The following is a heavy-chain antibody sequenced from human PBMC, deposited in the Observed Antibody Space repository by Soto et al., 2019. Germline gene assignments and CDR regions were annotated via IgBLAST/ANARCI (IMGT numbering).Heavy chain of an antibody. Sequence: SETLSLTCAVYGVSFSGYYWSWIRQPPGKGLEWFGEINHSGSTNYNPSLTSRVTISVDTSKNQFSLKLRSVTAADTAVYYCARLPRASITIFGVVIRSYYYYGMDVWGQGTTVT. CDR1: GVSFSGYY. V-gene: IGHV4-34*01. CDR3: ARLPRASITIFGVVIRSYYYYGMDV. CDR2: INHSGST. D-gene: IGHD3-3*01. J-gene: IGHJ6*02.